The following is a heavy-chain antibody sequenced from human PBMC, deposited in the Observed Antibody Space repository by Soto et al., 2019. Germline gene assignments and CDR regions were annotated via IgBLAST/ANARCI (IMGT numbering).Heavy chain of an antibody. D-gene: IGHD3-22*01. CDR1: GFTVSSNY. CDR3: ARDPSTYYYDSSGYYDY. Sequence: GGSLRLSCAASGFTVSSNYMSWVRQAPGKGLEWVSVIYSGGSTYYADSVKGRFTISRDNSKNTLYLQMNSLRAEDTAVYYCARDPSTYYYDSSGYYDYWGQGTMVTVYS. V-gene: IGHV3-53*01. CDR2: IYSGGST. J-gene: IGHJ4*02.